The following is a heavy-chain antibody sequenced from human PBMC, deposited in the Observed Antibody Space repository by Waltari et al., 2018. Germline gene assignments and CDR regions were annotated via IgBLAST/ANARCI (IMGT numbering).Heavy chain of an antibody. J-gene: IGHJ3*02. V-gene: IGHV3-43D*04. CDR3: SKAGWGISGANIFDI. Sequence: QLVESGGAVVQPGGSLRLSCAASGFTFVDFAMHWVRQGPVNGLEWVSHISWDGGKTDYEDSVKGRFTISRDNRKKFMYLQMNSLRVEDTALYYCSKAGWGISGANIFDIWGQGTMVTVSS. D-gene: IGHD1-20*01. CDR2: ISWDGGKT. CDR1: GFTFVDFA.